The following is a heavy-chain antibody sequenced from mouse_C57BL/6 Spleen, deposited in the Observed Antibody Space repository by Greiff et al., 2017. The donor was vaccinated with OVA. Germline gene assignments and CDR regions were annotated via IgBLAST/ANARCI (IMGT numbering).Heavy chain of an antibody. V-gene: IGHV3-6*01. CDR1: GYSITSGYY. CDR3: ARRAYYGSPYFDV. D-gene: IGHD1-1*01. J-gene: IGHJ1*03. CDR2: ISYDGSN. Sequence: EESGPGLVKPSQSLSLTCSVTGYSITSGYYWNWIRQFPGNKLEWMGYISYDGSNNYNPSLKNRISITRDTSKNQFFLKLNSVTTEDTATYYCARRAYYGSPYFDVWGTGTTVTVSS.